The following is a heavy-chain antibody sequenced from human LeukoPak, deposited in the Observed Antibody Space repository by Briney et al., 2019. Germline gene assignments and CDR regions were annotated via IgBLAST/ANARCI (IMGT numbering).Heavy chain of an antibody. CDR2: IKSKTDGGTS. J-gene: IGHJ4*02. V-gene: IGHV3-15*01. D-gene: IGHD3-22*01. CDR1: GFTFSNAW. Sequence: GGSLRLSCAASGFTFSNAWMSWVRQAPGKGLEWVGRIKSKTDGGTSDYAAPVKGRFTISRDDSKNTLYLQMNSLKTEDTAVYYCVRDSSGPDWDYWGQGTLVTVSS. CDR3: VRDSSGPDWDY.